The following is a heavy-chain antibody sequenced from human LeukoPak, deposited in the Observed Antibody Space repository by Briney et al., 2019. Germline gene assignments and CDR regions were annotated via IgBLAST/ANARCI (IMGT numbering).Heavy chain of an antibody. Sequence: GGSLRFSCAASGFTFSSYSMNWVRQAPGMGLEWVSSISSSSSYIYYADSVKGRFTISRDNAENSLYLQMNSLRAEDTAVYYCARVGYYDSSGYRAFDIWGQGTMVTVSS. D-gene: IGHD3-22*01. CDR3: ARVGYYDSSGYRAFDI. CDR2: ISSSSSYI. CDR1: GFTFSSYS. J-gene: IGHJ3*02. V-gene: IGHV3-21*01.